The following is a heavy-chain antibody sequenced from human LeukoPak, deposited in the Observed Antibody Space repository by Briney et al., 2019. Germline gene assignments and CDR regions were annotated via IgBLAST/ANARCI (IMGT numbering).Heavy chain of an antibody. V-gene: IGHV1-2*02. Sequence: ASVKVSCKASGYTFTGYYMHWVRQAPGQGLEWMGWINPNSGGTNYAQKFQGRVTMTRDTSISTAYMELSRLRSDDPAVYYCARGGWYSPNWFDPWGQGTLVTVSS. CDR3: ARGGWYSPNWFDP. J-gene: IGHJ5*02. D-gene: IGHD6-19*01. CDR1: GYTFTGYY. CDR2: INPNSGGT.